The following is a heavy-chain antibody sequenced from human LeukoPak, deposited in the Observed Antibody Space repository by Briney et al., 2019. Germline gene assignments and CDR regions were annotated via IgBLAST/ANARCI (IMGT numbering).Heavy chain of an antibody. CDR1: GFTFSSYW. V-gene: IGHV3-7*01. CDR2: IKQDGTEK. CDR3: ARDSYYDFWSGYLRDYGLDV. J-gene: IGHJ6*02. Sequence: GGSLRLSCAASGFTFSSYWMSWVRQAPGKGLEWVANIKQDGTEKYYVDSVKGRFTISRDNAKNSLYLQMNSLRAGDTAVYYCARDSYYDFWSGYLRDYGLDVWGQGTTVTVSS. D-gene: IGHD3-3*01.